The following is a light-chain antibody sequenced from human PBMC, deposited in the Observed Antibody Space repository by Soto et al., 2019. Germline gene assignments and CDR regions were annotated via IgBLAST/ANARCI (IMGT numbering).Light chain of an antibody. CDR2: TNN. V-gene: IGLV1-44*01. CDR1: GSNIGSNT. CDR3: AAWDDSLNGFV. J-gene: IGLJ1*01. Sequence: QSVMTQPPSASGTPGHRVTIPCSGRGSNIGSNTVNWYQQLPGTAPKLLIYTNNQRPSGVPDRFSGSKSGTSASLAISGLQSEDEADYYCAAWDDSLNGFVFGTGNKVTVL.